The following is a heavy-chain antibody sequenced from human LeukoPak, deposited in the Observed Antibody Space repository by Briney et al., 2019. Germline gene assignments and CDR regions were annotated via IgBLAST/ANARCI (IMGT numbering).Heavy chain of an antibody. CDR2: IYSGGST. CDR3: ARHRGYTGYDNDY. J-gene: IGHJ4*02. D-gene: IGHD5-12*01. V-gene: IGHV3-53*01. CDR1: GFTVSSNY. Sequence: GGSLRLSCAASGFTVSSNYMSWVRQAPAKGLEWVSVIYSGGSTYSADSVKGRFTISRDNSKNTLYLQMNSLTVEDTAVYYCARHRGYTGYDNDYWGQGTLVTVSS.